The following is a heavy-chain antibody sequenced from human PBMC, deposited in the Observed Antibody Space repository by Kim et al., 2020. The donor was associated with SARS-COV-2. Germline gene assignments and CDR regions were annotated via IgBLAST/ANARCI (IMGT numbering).Heavy chain of an antibody. Sequence: GGSLRLSCAASGFTFSSYAMSWVRQAPGKGLEWVSAISGSGGSTYYADSVKGRFTISRDNSKNTLYLQMNSLRAEDTAVYYCAKGELLWFGDPAGYFDYWGQGTLVTVSS. CDR3: AKGELLWFGDPAGYFDY. CDR2: ISGSGGST. V-gene: IGHV3-23*01. CDR1: GFTFSSYA. J-gene: IGHJ4*02. D-gene: IGHD3-10*01.